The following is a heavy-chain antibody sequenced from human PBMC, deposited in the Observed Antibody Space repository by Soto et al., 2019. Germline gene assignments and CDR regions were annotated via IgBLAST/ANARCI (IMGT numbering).Heavy chain of an antibody. CDR2: INPSGGST. Sequence: ASVKVSCKASGYTFTSYYMHWVRQVPGQRLEWMGIINPSGGSTSYAQKFQGRVTMTRDTSTSTVYMELSSLRSEDTAVYYCATQVPAAMPVIIDPWGQGTLVTVSS. V-gene: IGHV1-46*01. CDR1: GYTFTSYY. D-gene: IGHD2-2*01. J-gene: IGHJ5*02. CDR3: ATQVPAAMPVIIDP.